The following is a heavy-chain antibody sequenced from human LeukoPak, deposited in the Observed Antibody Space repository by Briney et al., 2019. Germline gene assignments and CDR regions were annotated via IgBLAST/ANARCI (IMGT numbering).Heavy chain of an antibody. Sequence: GRSLRLSCAASGFTFSTYAMHWVRQAPGKGLEWVAAVSYDGSNKNYADSVKGRFTISRDNSKNTLYLQMNSLRAEDTAVYYCARAYRAEYYYMDVWGKGTTVTISS. CDR1: GFTFSTYA. D-gene: IGHD1-14*01. CDR2: VSYDGSNK. J-gene: IGHJ6*03. V-gene: IGHV3-30*04. CDR3: ARAYRAEYYYMDV.